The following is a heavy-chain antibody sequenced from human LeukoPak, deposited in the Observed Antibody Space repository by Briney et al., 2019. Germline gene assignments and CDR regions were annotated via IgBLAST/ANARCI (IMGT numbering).Heavy chain of an antibody. CDR2: IIPIFGTA. CDR1: GGTLSSYA. V-gene: IGHV1-69*05. J-gene: IGHJ6*03. D-gene: IGHD3-3*01. CDR3: AGGITIFGDYYYYMDV. Sequence: SVKVSCKASGGTLSSYAIIWVRQAPGQGLEWMGGIIPIFGTANYAQKFQGRVTITTDESTSTAYMELSSLRSEDTAVYYCAGGITIFGDYYYYMDVWGKGTTVTVSS.